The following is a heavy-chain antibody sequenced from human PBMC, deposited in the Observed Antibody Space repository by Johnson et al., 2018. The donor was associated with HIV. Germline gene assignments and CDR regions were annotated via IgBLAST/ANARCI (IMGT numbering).Heavy chain of an antibody. CDR1: GFSFDDYG. D-gene: IGHD6-6*01. Sequence: VQLVESGGGVVRPGGSLRLSCAASGFSFDDYGMGWVRQVPGKGVEWVSGINWNGGSTGYADSVKGRFTISRDNAKKSLFLQMSSLRAEDKALYYCARDLPWSSSSFDAFDIWGQGTMVTVSS. CDR2: INWNGGST. J-gene: IGHJ3*02. V-gene: IGHV3-20*04. CDR3: ARDLPWSSSSFDAFDI.